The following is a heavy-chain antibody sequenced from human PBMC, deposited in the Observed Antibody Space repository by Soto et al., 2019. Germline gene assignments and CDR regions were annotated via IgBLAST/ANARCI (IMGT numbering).Heavy chain of an antibody. CDR1: GGSISSGDYY. D-gene: IGHD3-22*01. CDR2: IYYSGST. CDR3: ARALNPYYYDSSGYYYGYFDY. Sequence: NPSETLSLTCTVSGGSISSGDYYWSWIRQPPGKGLEWIGYIYYSGSTYYNPSLKSRVTISVDTSKNQFSLKLSSVTAADTAVYYCARALNPYYYDSSGYYYGYFDYWGQGTLVTVSS. J-gene: IGHJ4*02. V-gene: IGHV4-30-4*01.